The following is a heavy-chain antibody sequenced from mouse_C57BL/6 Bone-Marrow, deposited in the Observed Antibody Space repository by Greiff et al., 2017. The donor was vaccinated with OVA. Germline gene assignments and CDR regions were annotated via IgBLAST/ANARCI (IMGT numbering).Heavy chain of an antibody. CDR3: ARLDAMDY. Sequence: EVQLVESGGGLVQPGGSLKLSCAASGFTFSDFYMYWIRQTPEKRLEWVAYISNGGGSTYYPDTVKGRFTISRDNAKNTLYLQMSRPKSEDTAMYYCARLDAMDYWGQGTSVTVSS. CDR1: GFTFSDFY. V-gene: IGHV5-12*01. J-gene: IGHJ4*01. CDR2: ISNGGGST.